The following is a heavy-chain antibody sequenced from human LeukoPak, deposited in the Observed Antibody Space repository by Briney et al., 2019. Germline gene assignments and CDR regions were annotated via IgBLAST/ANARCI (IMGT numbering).Heavy chain of an antibody. CDR2: ISWDGGST. CDR3: AKDIRATENLFFDY. V-gene: IGHV3-43*01. Sequence: GGSLRLSCAASGFTFDDYTMHWVRQAPGKGLEWVSLISWDGGSTYYADSVKGRFTISRDNSKNSLYLQMNSLRTEDTALYYCAKDIRATENLFFDYWGQGTLVTVPS. J-gene: IGHJ4*02. D-gene: IGHD1-14*01. CDR1: GFTFDDYT.